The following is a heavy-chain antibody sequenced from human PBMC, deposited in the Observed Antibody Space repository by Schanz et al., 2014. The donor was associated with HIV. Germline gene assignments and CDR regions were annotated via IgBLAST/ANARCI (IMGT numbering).Heavy chain of an antibody. Sequence: QVQLVESGGGVVQPGRSLRLSCAASGFTFSSYGMHWVRQAPGKGLEWVAIISFDGSNKYYADSVKGRFTISRDNSKNTLYLQMNSLRVEDTAVYYCARRSTPGGYYGMDVWGQGTTVTVSS. CDR2: ISFDGSNK. CDR1: GFTFSSYG. V-gene: IGHV3-30*03. J-gene: IGHJ6*02. CDR3: ARRSTPGGYYGMDV. D-gene: IGHD2-15*01.